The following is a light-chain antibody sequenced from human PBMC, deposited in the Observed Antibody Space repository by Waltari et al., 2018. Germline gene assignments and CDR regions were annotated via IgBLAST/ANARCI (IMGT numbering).Light chain of an antibody. CDR1: QVLDSF. CDR2: AAS. V-gene: IGKV1-39*01. CDR3: QHSYNNPQT. Sequence: DIKMTQSPSSLSVSVGDSVTITCRASQVLDSFLAWYQKKPGEAPKLLIFAASTLHSGVPSRFSGSGSGADYTLTITGLQPEDAATYYCQHSYNNPQTFGPGTRVEIK. J-gene: IGKJ1*01.